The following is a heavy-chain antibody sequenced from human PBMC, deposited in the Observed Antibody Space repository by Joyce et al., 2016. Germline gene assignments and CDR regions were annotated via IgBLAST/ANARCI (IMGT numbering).Heavy chain of an antibody. CDR2: FAPEDAET. J-gene: IGHJ4*02. D-gene: IGHD3-16*01. CDR1: EYKLTEVS. V-gene: IGHV1-24*01. CDR3: VIAAIGSTYDSVWDIYTYYYFDR. Sequence: QVRLVQSGAEVKKPGASVKVSCKVSEYKLTEVSMHWVRQAPGEGLEWMGGFAPEDAETFYAQKFQGRLSLTEDTSTDTAYMELTNLRPEDTAIYYCVIAAIGSTYDSVWDIYTYYYFDRWGQGTLVAVSS.